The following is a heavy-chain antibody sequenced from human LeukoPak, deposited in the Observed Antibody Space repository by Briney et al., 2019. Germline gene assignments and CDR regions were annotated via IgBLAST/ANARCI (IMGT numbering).Heavy chain of an antibody. D-gene: IGHD2-21*02. Sequence: GGSLRLSCAASGFTFSSYAMGWVRQAPRKGLEGVSTISDSGARTYHADSVKGRFSISRDNSKNTLYLQMNSLRTDDTAVYYCARESPACGEDCYFDYWGQGTLVTVSS. V-gene: IGHV3-23*01. CDR1: GFTFSSYA. CDR2: ISDSGART. CDR3: ARESPACGEDCYFDY. J-gene: IGHJ4*02.